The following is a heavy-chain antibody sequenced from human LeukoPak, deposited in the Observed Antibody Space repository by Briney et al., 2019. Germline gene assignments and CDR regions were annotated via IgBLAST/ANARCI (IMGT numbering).Heavy chain of an antibody. CDR3: ARDPGYYYYYYMDV. CDR1: GGSISSGGYS. Sequence: SETLSLTCAVSGGSISSGGYSWTWIRQPPGKGLECIGHIYYSGTTYYNPSLKSRVTISLDTSKNQFSLRLSSVTAADTAVYYCARDPGYYYYYYMDVWGKGTTVTVSS. J-gene: IGHJ6*03. D-gene: IGHD3-16*01. V-gene: IGHV4-30-4*07. CDR2: IYYSGTT.